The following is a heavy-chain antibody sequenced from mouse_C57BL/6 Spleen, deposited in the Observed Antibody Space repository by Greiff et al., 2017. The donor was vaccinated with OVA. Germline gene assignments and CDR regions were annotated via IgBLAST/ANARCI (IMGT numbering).Heavy chain of an antibody. V-gene: IGHV1-15*01. D-gene: IGHD1-1*01. CDR2: IDPETGGT. CDR1: GYTFTDYE. Sequence: VKLMESGAELVRPGASVTLSCKASGYTFTDYEMHWVKQTPVHGLEWIGAIDPETGGTAYNQKFKGKAILTADKSSSTAYMELRSLTSEDSAVYYCTRSSSRYAMDYWGQGTSVTVSS. CDR3: TRSSSRYAMDY. J-gene: IGHJ4*01.